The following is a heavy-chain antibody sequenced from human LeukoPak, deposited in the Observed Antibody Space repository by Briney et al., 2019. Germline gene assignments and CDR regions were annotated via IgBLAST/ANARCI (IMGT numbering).Heavy chain of an antibody. D-gene: IGHD6-19*01. CDR3: ARSLAAGIAVAGSECYFDY. CDR1: GGSFSGYY. Sequence: SETLSLTCAVYGGSFSGYYWSWIRQPPGKGLEWIGEINHSGSTNYNPSLKSRVTISVDTSKNQFSLKLSSVTAADTAVYYCARSLAAGIAVAGSECYFDYWGQGTLVTVSS. V-gene: IGHV4-34*01. CDR2: INHSGST. J-gene: IGHJ4*02.